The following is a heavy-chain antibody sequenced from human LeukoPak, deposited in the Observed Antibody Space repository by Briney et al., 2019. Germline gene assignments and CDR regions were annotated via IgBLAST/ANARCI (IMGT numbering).Heavy chain of an antibody. J-gene: IGHJ4*02. Sequence: GGSLRLSCAASGFTFSDYYMAWVRQAPGKGLEWIGRIRNGANRYSTEYAASVKGRFTISRDDSQISLHLQMKVLKTEDTAVYYCAGSGRSVNYPYDFWGQGTLVTVSS. CDR3: AGSGRSVNYPYDF. V-gene: IGHV3-72*01. CDR1: GFTFSDYY. D-gene: IGHD1-26*01. CDR2: IRNGANRYST.